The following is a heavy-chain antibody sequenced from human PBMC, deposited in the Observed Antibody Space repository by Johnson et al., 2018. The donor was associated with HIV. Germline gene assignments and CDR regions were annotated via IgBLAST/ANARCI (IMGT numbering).Heavy chain of an antibody. Sequence: VQLVESGGGLVQPGRSLRLSCAASGFTFDEYAMHWVRQAPGKGLEWVSGISWNSGSIGYGDSVKGRFPISRDNAKNSLYLQMNSLRAEDTALYYCTKEGAYYYDCSGLNDAFDIWGQGTMVTVSS. D-gene: IGHD3-22*01. CDR1: GFTFDEYA. CDR3: TKEGAYYYDCSGLNDAFDI. J-gene: IGHJ3*02. CDR2: ISWNSGSI. V-gene: IGHV3-9*01.